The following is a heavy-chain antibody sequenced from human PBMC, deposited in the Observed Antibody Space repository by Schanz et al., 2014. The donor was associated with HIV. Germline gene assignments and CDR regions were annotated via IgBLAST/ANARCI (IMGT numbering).Heavy chain of an antibody. V-gene: IGHV3-15*06. D-gene: IGHD3-10*01. CDR3: TTDLSDRNKWYGRLNY. Sequence: EVHLVESGGRLVKPGESLILSCAASGFTFSDVWMTWVRQAPGKGLEWVGRITTKNDGGRTNYAAPMRGRFSISRDDSKTTLFLHMDGLKTEDTGIYFCTTDLSDRNKWYGRLNYWGQGTLVTVSS. CDR1: GFTFSDVW. CDR2: ITTKNDGGRT. J-gene: IGHJ4*02.